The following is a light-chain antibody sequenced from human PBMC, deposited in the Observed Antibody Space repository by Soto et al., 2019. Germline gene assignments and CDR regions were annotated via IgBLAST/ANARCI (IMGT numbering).Light chain of an antibody. V-gene: IGLV2-14*01. CDR2: EVS. J-gene: IGLJ3*02. CDR1: RRDVGGYNY. Sequence: QSALTQPASVPGAPGQSITISCTGTRRDVGGYNYVSWYQQHPGKAPKFMIYEVSNRPSGVSNRLSGSKFGNTASLTISGLQAEDEADYYCISYTSSSTLVFGGGTKVTVL. CDR3: ISYTSSSTLV.